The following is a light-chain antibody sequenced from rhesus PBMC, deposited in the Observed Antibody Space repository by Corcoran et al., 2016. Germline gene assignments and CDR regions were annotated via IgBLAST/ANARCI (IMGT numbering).Light chain of an antibody. CDR1: QSISSW. CDR3: QQYNSVPRT. CDR2: KAS. Sequence: DIQMTQSPSSLSASVGDTVTITCRASQSISSWLAWYQQKPGKAPKLLIYKASSLQSGVPSRFSCSGDGSDFTLTISSLQPEDFATYYCQQYNSVPRTFGQGTRVEVK. V-gene: IGKV1-21*01. J-gene: IGKJ1*01.